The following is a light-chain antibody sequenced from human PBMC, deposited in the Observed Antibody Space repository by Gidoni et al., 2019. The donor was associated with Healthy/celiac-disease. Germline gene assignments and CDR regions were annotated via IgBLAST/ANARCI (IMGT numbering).Light chain of an antibody. J-gene: IGKJ2*01. CDR3: MQALQTVYT. Sequence: IVMTQSPLSLPVTPGEPASISCRSSQSLLHSNGYNYLDWYLQKPGQSPQLLIYLGSNRASGVPDRFSGSGSGTDFTLKISRVEAEDVGVYYCMQALQTVYTCGQGTKLEIK. CDR1: QSLLHSNGYNY. V-gene: IGKV2-28*01. CDR2: LGS.